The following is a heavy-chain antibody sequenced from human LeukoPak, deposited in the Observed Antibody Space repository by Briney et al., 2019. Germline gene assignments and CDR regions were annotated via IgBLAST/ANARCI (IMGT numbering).Heavy chain of an antibody. CDR1: GFTFDDYA. D-gene: IGHD3-9*01. CDR2: ISWNSDTR. J-gene: IGHJ6*03. Sequence: PGGSLRLSCAVSGFTFDDYAMHWVRQVPGKGLEWVAGISWNSDTRGYVDSVKGRFTISRDNAKNSLYLQMNSLRAEDTAVYYCARGNYDILTGYFRGARYYYMDVWGKGTTVTVSS. V-gene: IGHV3-9*01. CDR3: ARGNYDILTGYFRGARYYYMDV.